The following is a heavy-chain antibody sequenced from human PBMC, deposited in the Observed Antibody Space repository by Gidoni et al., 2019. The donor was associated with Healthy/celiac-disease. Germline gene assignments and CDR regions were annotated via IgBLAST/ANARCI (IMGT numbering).Heavy chain of an antibody. V-gene: IGHV1-69*19. CDR3: ARELAPVLRYFDGYGMDV. CDR2: IIPIFGTA. D-gene: IGHD3-9*01. J-gene: IGHJ6*02. Sequence: VQLVPSGAEVKKPGSSVKVSCKASGGTFSSSAISWVRQAPGQGLEWMGGIIPIFGTANYAQKFQGRVTITADESTSTAYMELSSLRSEDTAVYYCARELAPVLRYFDGYGMDVWGQGTTVTVSS. CDR1: GGTFSSSA.